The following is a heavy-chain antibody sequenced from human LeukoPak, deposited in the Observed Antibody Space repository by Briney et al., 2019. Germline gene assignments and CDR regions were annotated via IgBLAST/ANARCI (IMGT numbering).Heavy chain of an antibody. CDR3: ARGPQDYGVEPKGD. Sequence: GGSLRLSCAASGFTFSSYAMSWVRQAPGKGLEWVSSISSSSSYIYYADSVKGRFTISRDNAKNSLYLQMNSLRAEDTAVYYCARGPQDYGVEPKGDWGQGTLVTVSS. CDR1: GFTFSSYA. D-gene: IGHD4-17*01. CDR2: ISSSSSYI. V-gene: IGHV3-21*01. J-gene: IGHJ4*02.